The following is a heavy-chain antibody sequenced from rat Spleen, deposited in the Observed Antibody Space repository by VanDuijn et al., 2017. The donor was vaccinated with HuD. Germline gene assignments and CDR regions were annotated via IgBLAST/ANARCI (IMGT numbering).Heavy chain of an antibody. V-gene: IGHV5-19*01. CDR1: GFTFSDYA. J-gene: IGHJ4*01. Sequence: EVQLVESGGGLVQPGRSLKLSCAASGFTFSDYAMAWVRQAPKKGLQWVAAITPSGLTTHYRDSMKGRFTISRENAKATLYLQMHSLRSEDTATYFCGKDMNYFSTYPFYLMGAWGQGTSVTVSS. D-gene: IGHD1-2*01. CDR2: ITPSGLTT. CDR3: GKDMNYFSTYPFYLMGA.